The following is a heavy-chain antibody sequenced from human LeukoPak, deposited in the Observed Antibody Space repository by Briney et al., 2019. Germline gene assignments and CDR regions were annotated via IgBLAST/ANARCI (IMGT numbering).Heavy chain of an antibody. V-gene: IGHV1-18*01. J-gene: IGHJ4*01. D-gene: IGHD2-21*01. CDR3: ATHGTYCGGDCYSYF. CDR1: GYIFINDG. CDR2: ISPYNGNT. Sequence: ASVKVSCQASGYIFINDGINWVRQAPGQGLEWMGWISPYNGNTNYAQKLQGRVTMTTDTSTSTAYMELRSLTSDDTAVYYCATHGTYCGGDCYSYFWGHGTLISVSS.